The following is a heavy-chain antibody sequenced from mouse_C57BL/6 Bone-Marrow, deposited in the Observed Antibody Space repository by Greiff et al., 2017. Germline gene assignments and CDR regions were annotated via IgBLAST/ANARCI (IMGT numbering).Heavy chain of an antibody. Sequence: QVQLQQPGAELVRPGSSVKLSCKASVYTFTSSWMHWVKQRPIQGLEWIGNIDPSDSETHYTQKFQDKATLTVDKSSSTAYMQLSSLTSEDSAVYYCARSYYAMDYWGQGTSVTVSS. CDR2: IDPSDSET. CDR1: VYTFTSSW. CDR3: ARSYYAMDY. J-gene: IGHJ4*01. V-gene: IGHV1-52*01.